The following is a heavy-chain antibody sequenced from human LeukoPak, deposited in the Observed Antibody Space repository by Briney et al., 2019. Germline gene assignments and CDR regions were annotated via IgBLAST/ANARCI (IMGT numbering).Heavy chain of an antibody. CDR1: GGSISSGSYY. V-gene: IGHV4-61*02. CDR2: IYTSGST. Sequence: SETLSLTCTVSGGSISSGSYYWSWIRQPAGKGLEWIGRIYTSGSTNYNPSLKSRVTISVDTSKNQFSLKLSSVTAADTAVYYCARDAGYSSSYFDYWGQGTLVTVSS. CDR3: ARDAGYSSSYFDY. D-gene: IGHD6-13*01. J-gene: IGHJ4*02.